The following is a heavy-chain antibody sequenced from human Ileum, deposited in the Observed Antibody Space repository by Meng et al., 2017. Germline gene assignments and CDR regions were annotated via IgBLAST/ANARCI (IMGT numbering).Heavy chain of an antibody. CDR2: ITSSGRFI. Sequence: EVLLVESGVGLVKPGMSLRLSCAVPGFSLSTYTMHWVRRAPGKGLEWVSSITSSGRFIFYADSVKGRFTISRDNAKSSLYLQMNSLRDGDTAVYYCANELRYYFEYWGQGALVTVSS. D-gene: IGHD4-23*01. CDR1: GFSLSTYT. V-gene: IGHV3-21*02. J-gene: IGHJ4*02. CDR3: ANELRYYFEY.